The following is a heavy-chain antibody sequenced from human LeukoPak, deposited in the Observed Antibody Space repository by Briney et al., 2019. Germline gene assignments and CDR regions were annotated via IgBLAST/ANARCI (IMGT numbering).Heavy chain of an antibody. D-gene: IGHD3-22*01. CDR2: INHSGSI. V-gene: IGHV4-34*01. CDR3: ARARKYYYDSSGYQPHYWYFDL. Sequence: SETLSLTCAVYSGSFSGYSWSWIRQPPGKGLEWIGEINHSGSINYNPSVRSRVTISEDTSKNQFSLKLSSVTAADTAVYYCARARKYYYDSSGYQPHYWYFDLWGRGTLVTVSS. J-gene: IGHJ2*01. CDR1: SGSFSGYS.